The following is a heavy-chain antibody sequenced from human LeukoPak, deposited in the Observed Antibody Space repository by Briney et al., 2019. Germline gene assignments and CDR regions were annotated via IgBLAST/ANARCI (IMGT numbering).Heavy chain of an antibody. CDR3: ARVLVATISYYYYYMDV. D-gene: IGHD5-12*01. Sequence: SETLSLTCAVYGGSFSGYYWSWIRQPPGKGLEWLGEINHSGSTNYNPSLKSRVTISVDTSKNQFSLKLSSVTAADTAVYYCARVLVATISYYYYYMDVWGKGTTVTVSS. J-gene: IGHJ6*03. V-gene: IGHV4-34*01. CDR2: INHSGST. CDR1: GGSFSGYY.